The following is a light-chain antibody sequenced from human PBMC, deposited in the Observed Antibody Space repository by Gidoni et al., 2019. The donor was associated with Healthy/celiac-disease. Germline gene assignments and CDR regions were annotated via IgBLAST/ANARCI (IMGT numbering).Light chain of an antibody. J-gene: IGLJ1*01. CDR1: SSNIGAGYD. V-gene: IGLV1-40*01. CDR2: GNS. CDR3: QSYDEGYV. Sequence: QSVLTPPHSVSGAPGQRVTISCTGSSSNIGAGYDVHWYQQLPGTAPKLLIYGNSNRPSGVPDRFSGSKSGTSASLAIPGLQAEDEADYYCQSYDEGYVFGTGTKVTVL.